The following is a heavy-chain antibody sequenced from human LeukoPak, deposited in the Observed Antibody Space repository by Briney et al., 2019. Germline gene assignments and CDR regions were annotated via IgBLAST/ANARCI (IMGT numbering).Heavy chain of an antibody. CDR3: ARQTMIVVVTEYYYYGMDV. J-gene: IGHJ6*02. Sequence: ASVKVSCKASGGTFSSYAISWVRQAPGQGLEWMGGIIPIFGTANYAQKFQGRVTITADESTSTAYMELSSLRSEDTAVYYCARQTMIVVVTEYYYYGMDVWGQGTTVTVSS. D-gene: IGHD3-22*01. CDR1: GGTFSSYA. CDR2: IIPIFGTA. V-gene: IGHV1-69*13.